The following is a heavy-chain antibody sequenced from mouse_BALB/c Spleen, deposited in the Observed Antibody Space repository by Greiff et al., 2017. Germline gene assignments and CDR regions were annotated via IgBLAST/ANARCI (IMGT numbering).Heavy chain of an antibody. CDR2: ISYSGST. V-gene: IGHV3-2*02. Sequence: ESGPGLVKPSQSLSLTCTVTGYSITSDYAWNWIRQFPGNKLEWMGYISYSGSTSYNPSLKSRISITRDTSKNQFFLQLNSVTTEDTATYYCARSPNNWYFDVWGAGTTVTVSS. CDR3: ARSPNNWYFDV. CDR1: GYSITSDYA. J-gene: IGHJ1*01. D-gene: IGHD4-1*01.